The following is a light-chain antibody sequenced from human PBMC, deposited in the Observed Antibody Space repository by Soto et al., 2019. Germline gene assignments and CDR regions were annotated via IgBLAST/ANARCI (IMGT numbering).Light chain of an antibody. CDR1: TSDFVNYNY. Sequence: QSVLTQPASLSGSPGQSVTISCSGTTSDFVNYNYVSWYQHHPGKAPQLILFEVSNRPSGVSSRFSGSKSGNTASLIISGLQAEDEAYYYCSSYTVSTDVVFGGGNKLTVL. V-gene: IGLV2-14*01. CDR2: EVS. J-gene: IGLJ2*01. CDR3: SSYTVSTDVV.